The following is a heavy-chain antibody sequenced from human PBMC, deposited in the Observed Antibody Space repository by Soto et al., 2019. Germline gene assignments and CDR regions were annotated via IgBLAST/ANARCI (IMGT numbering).Heavy chain of an antibody. V-gene: IGHV3-48*01. D-gene: IGHD4-17*01. Sequence: EVQLVESGGGLVQPGGSLRLSCAASGYTFSSYSMNWVRQARGKGLEWVSYISSSSSTIYYADSVKGRFTISRDNAKNSLYLQMNSLRAEDTAVYYCAREADYVNWFDPWGQGTLVTVSS. CDR1: GYTFSSYS. CDR2: ISSSSSTI. CDR3: AREADYVNWFDP. J-gene: IGHJ5*02.